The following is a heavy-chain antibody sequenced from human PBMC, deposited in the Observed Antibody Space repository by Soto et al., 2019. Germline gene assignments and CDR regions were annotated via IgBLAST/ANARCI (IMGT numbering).Heavy chain of an antibody. CDR1: GGSISSGDYY. CDR3: ARWWSGSRQGFDP. D-gene: IGHD3-3*01. CDR2: IYYSGST. V-gene: IGHV4-31*03. Sequence: QVQLQESGPGLVKPSQTLSLTCTVSGGSISSGDYYWSWIRQHPGKGLEWIGYIYYSGSTYYNPSLESRVTTSVDTSKSQFSLKLSSVTAADPAVYYCARWWSGSRQGFDPWGQGTLVTVSS. J-gene: IGHJ5*02.